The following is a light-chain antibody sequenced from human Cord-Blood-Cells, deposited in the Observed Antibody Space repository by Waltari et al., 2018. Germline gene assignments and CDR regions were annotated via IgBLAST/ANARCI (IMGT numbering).Light chain of an antibody. V-gene: IGKV1-39*01. CDR1: QSISSY. J-gene: IGKJ5*01. CDR3: QQSYSSLLT. CDR2: AAS. Sequence: DIQMTQSPSSLSASVGARVTITCRARQSISSYLNWYQQKPGKDPKLLIYAASSWRSGVPSMLSGSVSGTEFTLIISRLRPGEFATDYWQQSYSSLLTFGQCRRLEIK.